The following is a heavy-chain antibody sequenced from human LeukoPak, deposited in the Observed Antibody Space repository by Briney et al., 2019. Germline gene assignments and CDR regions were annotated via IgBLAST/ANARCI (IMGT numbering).Heavy chain of an antibody. CDR3: ARESGEFGLGYQLDP. Sequence: ASXFTFNRYWMSWVRQAPGKGLEWVANIKQDGSEKYYVDSVKGRFTISRDNAKNSLYLQMNSLRAEDTAVYYCARESGEFGLGYQLDPWGQGTLVSVSS. D-gene: IGHD2-2*01. J-gene: IGHJ5*02. V-gene: IGHV3-7*03. CDR1: XFTFNRYW. CDR2: IKQDGSEK.